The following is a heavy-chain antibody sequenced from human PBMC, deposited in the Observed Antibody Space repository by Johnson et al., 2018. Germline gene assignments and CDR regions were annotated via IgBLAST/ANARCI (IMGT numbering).Heavy chain of an antibody. J-gene: IGHJ6*02. V-gene: IGHV3-30*18. D-gene: IGHD2-21*01. Sequence: QVQLVESGGGVVQPGRSLRLSCAASGFTFSSYGMHWVRQAPGKGLEWVAVISYDGSNKYYADSVKGRFTISRDNSKNTLYLQMTSLRAEDTAVYYCAKDSRAPVAPPNYYGMDVWGQGTTVTVSS. CDR2: ISYDGSNK. CDR3: AKDSRAPVAPPNYYGMDV. CDR1: GFTFSSYG.